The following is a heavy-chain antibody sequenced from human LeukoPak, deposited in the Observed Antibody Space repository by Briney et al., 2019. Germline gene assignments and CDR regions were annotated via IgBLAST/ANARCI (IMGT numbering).Heavy chain of an antibody. D-gene: IGHD5-24*01. CDR3: ARDPMRDGHNPPFDY. Sequence: PGRSLRLSCAASGFTFRSYAMHAVREAPGKGLEWVAVISYDGSNKYYADSVKGRFTISRDNSKTTLYLQMTSLRAEDTAVYYCARDPMRDGHNPPFDYWGQGTLVTVSS. CDR2: ISYDGSNK. J-gene: IGHJ4*02. V-gene: IGHV3-30*04. CDR1: GFTFRSYA.